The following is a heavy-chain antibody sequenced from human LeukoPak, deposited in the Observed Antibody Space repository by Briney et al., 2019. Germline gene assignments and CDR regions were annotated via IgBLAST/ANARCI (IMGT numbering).Heavy chain of an antibody. CDR3: ARDLLGTMVRGT. CDR2: INPNSGGT. CDR1: GYTFTGYY. D-gene: IGHD3-10*01. V-gene: IGHV1-2*02. Sequence: ASVKVSCKASGYTFTGYYMHWVRQAPGRGLEWMGWINPNSGGTNYAQKFQGRVTMTRDTSISTAYMELSRLRSDDTAVYYCARDLLGTMVRGTWGQGTMVTVSS. J-gene: IGHJ3*01.